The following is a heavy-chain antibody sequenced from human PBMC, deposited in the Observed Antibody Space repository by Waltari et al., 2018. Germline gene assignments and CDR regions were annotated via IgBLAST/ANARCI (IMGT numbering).Heavy chain of an antibody. CDR2: INQDGSGK. J-gene: IGHJ4*02. Sequence: EVQVEESGGALVQPGGSLRLSCTASGLIFTRYWMTWVRQAPGKGLEWVANINQDGSGKYYVDFVRGRFIISRDNAKNSVYLQMNSLRDDDTAIYYCASGELDWGRGTLVTVSA. V-gene: IGHV3-7*01. D-gene: IGHD1-1*01. CDR1: GLIFTRYW. CDR3: ASGELD.